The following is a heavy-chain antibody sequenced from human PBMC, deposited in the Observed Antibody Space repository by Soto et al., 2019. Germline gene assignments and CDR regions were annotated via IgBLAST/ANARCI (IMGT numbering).Heavy chain of an antibody. CDR1: GYTFTTYP. CDR3: AREGSVIVGNWLDP. V-gene: IGHV1-46*01. Sequence: HVQLVQSGAEVKQPGASVNISCQTSGYTFTTYPMHWVRQAPGQGLEWMGVINPSSGITSFAQKFEGRVTTTRDTSTSPAYMDLTSLRSNDTAVYYCAREGSVIVGNWLDPWGQGTLVTVSS. CDR2: INPSSGIT. J-gene: IGHJ5*02. D-gene: IGHD3-22*01.